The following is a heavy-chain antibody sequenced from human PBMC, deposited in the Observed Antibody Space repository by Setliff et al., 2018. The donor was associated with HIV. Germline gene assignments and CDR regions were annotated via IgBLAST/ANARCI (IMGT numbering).Heavy chain of an antibody. Sequence: PSETLSLTCTVSGGSIRTGAYYWGWIRQPPGKGLEWIGSIYYDGRTFYKPSLKSRVTISVDTSKNQFSLKLSSVTAADTAVYYCARLGYRWGGNDYWGQGTLVTVSS. CDR2: IYYDGRT. CDR3: ARLGYRWGGNDY. D-gene: IGHD7-27*01. V-gene: IGHV4-39*07. CDR1: GGSIRTGAYY. J-gene: IGHJ4*02.